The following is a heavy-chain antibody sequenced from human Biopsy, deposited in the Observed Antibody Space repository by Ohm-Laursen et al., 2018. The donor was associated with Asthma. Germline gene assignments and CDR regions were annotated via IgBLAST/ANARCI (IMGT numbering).Heavy chain of an antibody. CDR2: IKHDGTEK. CDR3: ARAYGGNFFSGAFDI. Sequence: GSLRLSCAASGFTFGDYWMSWVRQVPGKGLEWVANIKHDGTEKNHVDSLKGRVTISRDISKNTLSLQMNSLRAEDTAVYYCARAYGGNFFSGAFDIWGQGTMVTVSS. D-gene: IGHD4-23*01. J-gene: IGHJ3*02. CDR1: GFTFGDYW. V-gene: IGHV3-7*03.